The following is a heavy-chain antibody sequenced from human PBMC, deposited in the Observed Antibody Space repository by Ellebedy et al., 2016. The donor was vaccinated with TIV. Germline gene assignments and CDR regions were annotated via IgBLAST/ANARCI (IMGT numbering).Heavy chain of an antibody. V-gene: IGHV3-23*01. D-gene: IGHD3-22*01. CDR3: AKGSSSGFNYDRVGFEY. CDR1: GFTFSSFA. CDR2: ISGDGTNT. J-gene: IGHJ4*01. Sequence: GGSLRLSCAASGFTFSSFAMHWVRQAPGKGLGWLSVISGDGTNTYHADSVKGRFTITRDNSKNTLYLQLNRLRTEDTAVYFCAKGSSSGFNYDRVGFEYWGQGTLVTVSS.